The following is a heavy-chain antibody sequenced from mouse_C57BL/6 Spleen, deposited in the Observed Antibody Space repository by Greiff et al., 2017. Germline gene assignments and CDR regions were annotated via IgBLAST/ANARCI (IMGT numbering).Heavy chain of an antibody. J-gene: IGHJ3*01. CDR1: GFSLPSYA. V-gene: IGHV2-9-1*01. Sequence: QVQLKESGPGLVAPSQSLSITCTVSGFSLPSYAISWVRQPPGKGLEWLGVIWTGGGSNYNSALKSRLSISMYNAKSQVFVKMNRLQPDYTARYFCARDYYYYDGGFAYWGQGTLVTVSA. CDR2: IWTGGGS. CDR3: ARDYYYYDGGFAY. D-gene: IGHD2-4*01.